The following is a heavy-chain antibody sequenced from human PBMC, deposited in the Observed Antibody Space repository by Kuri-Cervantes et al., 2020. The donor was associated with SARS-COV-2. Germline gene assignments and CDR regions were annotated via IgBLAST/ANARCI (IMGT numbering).Heavy chain of an antibody. J-gene: IGHJ3*02. CDR1: GGSISRGSYY. CDR2: VQTSGST. CDR3: ARREMATILGDAFDI. Sequence: SETLSLTCTVSGGSISRGSYYWSWIRQPAGKGLKWMGRVQTSGSTNYNPSLESRLTISIDTSKNQFSLKLSSVTAADTAVYYCARREMATILGDAFDIWGQGTMVTVSS. V-gene: IGHV4-61*02. D-gene: IGHD5-24*01.